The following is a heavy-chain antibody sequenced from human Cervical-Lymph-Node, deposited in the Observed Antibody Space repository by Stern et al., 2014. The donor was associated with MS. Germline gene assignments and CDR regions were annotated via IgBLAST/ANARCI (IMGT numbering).Heavy chain of an antibody. CDR1: GGTFSNS. V-gene: IGHV1-69*18. CDR3: AREKAAADGFDY. D-gene: IGHD6-13*01. CDR2: IIPVFGTT. Sequence: VQLVESGAEIVKPESSVKVSCKASGGTFSNSISWVRQAPGGGLEWMGNIIPVFGTTNYAKSFQARITITADESTTTAYVDLSSLTPADTAVYYCAREKAAADGFDYWGQGTLVTVSS. J-gene: IGHJ4*02.